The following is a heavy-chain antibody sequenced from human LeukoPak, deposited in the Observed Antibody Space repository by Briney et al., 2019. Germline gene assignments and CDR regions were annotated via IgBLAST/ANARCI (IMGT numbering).Heavy chain of an antibody. D-gene: IGHD3-3*01. Sequence: ETLSLTCTVSGVSINSSSYYWGWIRQPPGKGLEWVANIKQDGSEKYYVDSVKGRFTISRDNAKNSLYLQMNSLRAEDTAVYYCAREIGVFSFDYWGQGTLVTVSS. J-gene: IGHJ4*02. CDR1: GVSINSSSYY. CDR2: IKQDGSEK. CDR3: AREIGVFSFDY. V-gene: IGHV3-7*01.